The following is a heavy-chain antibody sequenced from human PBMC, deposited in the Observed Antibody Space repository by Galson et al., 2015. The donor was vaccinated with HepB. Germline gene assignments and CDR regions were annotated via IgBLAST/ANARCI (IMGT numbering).Heavy chain of an antibody. V-gene: IGHV3-11*03. D-gene: IGHD3-22*01. Sequence: SLRLSCAGSEFPFSDSYMSWIRQAPGKGLEWVSYISHGSSYIKYVDSMKGRFTISRDNAKNSVYLQMNSLRVEDTAVYYCARVVRSGYFQWGQGTLVAVSS. CDR3: ARVVRSGYFQ. CDR2: ISHGSSYI. CDR1: EFPFSDSY. J-gene: IGHJ4*02.